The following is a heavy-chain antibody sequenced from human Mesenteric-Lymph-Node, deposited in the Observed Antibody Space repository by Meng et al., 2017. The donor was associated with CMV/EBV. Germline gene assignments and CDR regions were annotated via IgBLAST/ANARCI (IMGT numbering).Heavy chain of an antibody. CDR1: GASISSYY. CDR3: ARGYSGTYGKFDY. CDR2: VYDSGTT. Sequence: SETLSLTCTVSGASISSYYWSWIRQPPGKGLEWIGYVYDSGTTTYNPSLKRRVTISVDTSKNQFSLKLTSVTAADTAVYYCARGYSGTYGKFDYWGQGTLVTVSS. D-gene: IGHD1-26*01. V-gene: IGHV4-59*01. J-gene: IGHJ4*02.